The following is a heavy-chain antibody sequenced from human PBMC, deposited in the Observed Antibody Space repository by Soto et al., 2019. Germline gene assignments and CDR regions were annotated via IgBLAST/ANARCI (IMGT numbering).Heavy chain of an antibody. D-gene: IGHD3-10*01. J-gene: IGHJ4*02. CDR1: GDTLTSYG. CDR3: AAGTFLGPWQY. V-gene: IGHV1-18*01. CDR2: VSPYSGNT. Sequence: QLQLVQSGVEVKKPGSSLKFSCQASGDTLTSYGIIWSRQAPGQGLEWMGWVSPYSGNTNYSPKVQGRVTLTTDITTSTAYMDLRSMTSDDTAVYYCAAGTFLGPWQYWGQGTLVTV.